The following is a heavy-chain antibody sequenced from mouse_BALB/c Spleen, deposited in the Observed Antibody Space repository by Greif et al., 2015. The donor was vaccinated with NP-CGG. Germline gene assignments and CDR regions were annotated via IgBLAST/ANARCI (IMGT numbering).Heavy chain of an antibody. J-gene: IGHJ2*01. CDR2: ISSGGST. D-gene: IGHD2-3*01. V-gene: IGHV5-6-5*01. CDR3: ARTYDGYYPFDY. CDR1: GFTFSSYA. Sequence: EVQRVESGGGLVKPGGSLKLSCAASGFTFSSYAMSWVRQTPEKRLEWVASISSGGSTYYPDSVKGRFTISRDNARNILYLQMSSLRSEDTAMYYCARTYDGYYPFDYWGQGTTLTVSS.